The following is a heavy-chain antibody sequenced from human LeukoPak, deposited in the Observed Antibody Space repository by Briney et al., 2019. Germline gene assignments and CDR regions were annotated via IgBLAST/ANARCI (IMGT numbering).Heavy chain of an antibody. V-gene: IGHV3-53*01. J-gene: IGHJ4*02. CDR1: GFTFSSYA. Sequence: PGGSLRLSCAASGFTFSSYAMNWVRQAPGKGLEWVSIMFSGCSTYYADSVEGRFTISRDNSRNMLYLQMSSLRAEDTALYYCARGRDSSTFFDYWGQGTLVTVSS. CDR2: MFSGCST. D-gene: IGHD6-13*01. CDR3: ARGRDSSTFFDY.